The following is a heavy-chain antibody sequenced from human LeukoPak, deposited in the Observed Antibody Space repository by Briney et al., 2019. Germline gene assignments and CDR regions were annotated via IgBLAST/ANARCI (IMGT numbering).Heavy chain of an antibody. D-gene: IGHD2-21*01. J-gene: IGHJ3*02. CDR1: GGSFSGYY. CDR3: AMGISDAFDI. Sequence: PSETLSLTCAVYGGSFSGYYWSWIRQPPGKGLEWIGYIYYSGSTNYNPSLKGRVTISVDTSKNQFSLKLSSVTAADTAVYYCAMGISDAFDIWGQGTMVTVSS. CDR2: IYYSGST. V-gene: IGHV4-59*01.